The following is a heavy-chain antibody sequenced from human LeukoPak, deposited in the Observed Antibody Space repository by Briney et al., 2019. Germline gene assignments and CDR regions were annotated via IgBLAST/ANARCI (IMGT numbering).Heavy chain of an antibody. CDR2: INPNSGGT. CDR1: GYTFTGYY. J-gene: IGHJ5*02. Sequence: GASVKASCKASGYTFTGYYMHWVRQAPGQGLEWMGWINPNSGGTNYAQKFQGRVTMTRDTSISTAYMELSRLRSDDTAVYYCARGGRGDFWSGYSRPNWFDPWGQGALVTVSS. D-gene: IGHD3-3*01. CDR3: ARGGRGDFWSGYSRPNWFDP. V-gene: IGHV1-2*02.